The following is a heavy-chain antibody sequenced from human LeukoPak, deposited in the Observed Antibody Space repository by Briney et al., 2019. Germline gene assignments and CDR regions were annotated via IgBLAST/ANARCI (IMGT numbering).Heavy chain of an antibody. CDR2: MGSSGTNG. CDR3: VRELGAPAAGAFDI. CDR1: GFTFSSYS. Sequence: GGSLRLSCAGSGFTFSSYSMNWVRQAPGKGLEWVSSMGSSGTNGYYADSVKGRFIISRDNAKNTLFLQMNSLRAEDSALYYCVRELGAPAAGAFDIWGQGTLVTVSS. J-gene: IGHJ3*02. V-gene: IGHV3-21*01. D-gene: IGHD3-3*02.